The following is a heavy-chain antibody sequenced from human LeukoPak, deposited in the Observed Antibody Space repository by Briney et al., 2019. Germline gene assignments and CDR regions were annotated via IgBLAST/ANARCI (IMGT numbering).Heavy chain of an antibody. CDR3: AREGGTMIVVN. V-gene: IGHV4-39*07. J-gene: IGHJ4*02. CDR2: IYYSGST. Sequence: SETLSLTCTVYGGSISSSSYYWGWIRQPPGKGLEWIGSIYYSGSTYYNPSLKSRVTISVDTSKNQFSLKLSSVTAADTAVYYCAREGGTMIVVNWGQGTLVTVSS. D-gene: IGHD3-22*01. CDR1: GGSISSSSYY.